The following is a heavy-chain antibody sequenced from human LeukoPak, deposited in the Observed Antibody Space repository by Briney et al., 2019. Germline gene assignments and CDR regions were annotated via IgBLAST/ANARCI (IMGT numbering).Heavy chain of an antibody. CDR2: ISGSGGST. D-gene: IGHD3-10*01. CDR1: GFTFSSYA. Sequence: GGSLRLSCAASGFTFSSYAMSWVRQAPGKGLEWVSAISGSGGSTYYADSVKGRFTISRDNSKNTLYLQMNSLRAEDTDVYYCAKDGLAMVRGFARFRTYYFDYWGQGTLVTVSS. CDR3: AKDGLAMVRGFARFRTYYFDY. J-gene: IGHJ4*02. V-gene: IGHV3-23*01.